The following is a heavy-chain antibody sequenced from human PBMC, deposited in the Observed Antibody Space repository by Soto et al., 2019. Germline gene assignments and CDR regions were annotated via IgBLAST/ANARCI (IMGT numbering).Heavy chain of an antibody. CDR1: GFTFGSHS. CDR2: ISSDSTYI. CDR3: AREGITGTTTDY. V-gene: IGHV3-21*01. Sequence: GGSLRLSCADSGFTFGSHSMFWVRQAPGKGLEWVSSISSDSTYIFYADSVKGRFTISRDNSKNTLYLQMNSLRAEDTAVYYCAREGITGTTTDYWGQGTLVTVSS. J-gene: IGHJ4*02. D-gene: IGHD1-7*01.